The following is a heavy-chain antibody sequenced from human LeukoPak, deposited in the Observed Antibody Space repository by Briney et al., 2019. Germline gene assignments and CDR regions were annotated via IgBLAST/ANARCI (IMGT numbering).Heavy chain of an antibody. CDR3: ALADIVVVPAAHYYYYGMDV. CDR2: IIPIFGTA. Sequence: ASVKVSCKASGGTFSSYAISWVRQAPGQGLEWMGGIIPIFGTANYAQKFQGRGTITADESTSTAYMELSSLRSEDTAVYYCALADIVVVPAAHYYYYGMDVWAKGPRSPSPQ. CDR1: GGTFSSYA. D-gene: IGHD2-2*01. V-gene: IGHV1-69*13. J-gene: IGHJ6*04.